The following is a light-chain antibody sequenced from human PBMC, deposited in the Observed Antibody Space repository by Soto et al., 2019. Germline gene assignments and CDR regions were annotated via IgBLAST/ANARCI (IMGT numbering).Light chain of an antibody. CDR1: NSDVGAYDY. J-gene: IGLJ3*02. V-gene: IGLV2-11*01. Sequence: QSALTQARSVSGYPGQSVIISCTGTNSDVGAYDYVSWYQQHPGKAPKLIIYDVTKRPSGVPDRFSASKSGNTASLTISGLQAEDEADYYCCSYAVSNTWVFGGGTKLTVL. CDR2: DVT. CDR3: CSYAVSNTWV.